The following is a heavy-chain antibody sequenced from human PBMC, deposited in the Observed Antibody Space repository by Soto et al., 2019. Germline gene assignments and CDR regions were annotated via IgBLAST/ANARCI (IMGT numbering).Heavy chain of an antibody. CDR2: SSNSGSFT. D-gene: IGHD1-1*01. J-gene: IGHJ4*02. Sequence: GGSLRLSCAASGFTFSGHYMSWIRQAPGKGLEWIGYSSNSGSFTRYADSVKGRFSISRDNAKNSLYLQINSLRGDETAIYYCVRSGDNYNLLDYWGQGTPVTVSS. CDR3: VRSGDNYNLLDY. V-gene: IGHV3-11*06. CDR1: GFTFSGHY.